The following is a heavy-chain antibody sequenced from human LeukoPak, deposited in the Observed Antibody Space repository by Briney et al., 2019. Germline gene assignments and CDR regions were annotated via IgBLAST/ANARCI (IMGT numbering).Heavy chain of an antibody. V-gene: IGHV1-8*03. CDR2: MNPNSGNT. D-gene: IGHD2-15*01. CDR1: GYTFTSYD. CDR3: ARGRLGYCSGGSCPTFHY. J-gene: IGHJ4*02. Sequence: ASVKVSCKASGYTFTSYDINWVRQATGQGLEWMGWMNPNSGNTGYAQKFQGRVTITTDESTSTAYMELSSLRSEDTAVYYCARGRLGYCSGGSCPTFHYWGQGTLVTVSS.